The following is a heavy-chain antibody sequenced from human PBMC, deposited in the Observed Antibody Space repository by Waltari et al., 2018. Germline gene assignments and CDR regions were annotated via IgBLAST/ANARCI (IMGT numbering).Heavy chain of an antibody. V-gene: IGHV3-30-3*01. CDR1: GFTFSLYA. J-gene: IGHJ4*02. CDR3: ARVLGRN. CDR2: ISYDGSNK. Sequence: QVQLLESGGGVVQPGRSLRLSCAASGFTFSLYAMHWVRQVPGKGLEWVAVISYDGSNKYYADSVKGRFTISRDNSKNTLYLQMNSLRAEDTAVYYCARVLGRNWGQGTLVTVSS.